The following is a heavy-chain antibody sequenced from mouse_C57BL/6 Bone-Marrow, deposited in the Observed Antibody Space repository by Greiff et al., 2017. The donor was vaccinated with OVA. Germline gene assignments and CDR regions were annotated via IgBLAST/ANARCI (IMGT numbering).Heavy chain of an antibody. CDR3: ARDLYWYFDV. CDR2: ISSGGSYT. CDR1: GFTFSSYG. V-gene: IGHV5-6*02. J-gene: IGHJ1*03. Sequence: DVMLVESGGDLVKPGGSLKLSCAASGFTFSSYGMSWVRQTPDKRLEWVATISSGGSYTYYPDSVKGRFTISRDNAKNTLYLQMSSLKSEDTAMYYCARDLYWYFDVWGTGTTVTVSS.